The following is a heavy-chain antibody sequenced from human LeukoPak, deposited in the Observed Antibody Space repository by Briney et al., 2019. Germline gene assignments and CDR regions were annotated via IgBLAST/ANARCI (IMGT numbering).Heavy chain of an antibody. CDR2: ISSSSSYI. CDR1: GFTFSSYS. CDR3: ARDPWFGELLSSLAADY. V-gene: IGHV3-21*01. Sequence: PGGSLRLSCAASGFTFSSYSMNWVRQAPGKGLEWVSSISSSSSYIYYADSVKGRFTISRDNAKNSLYLQMNSLRAEDTAVYYCARDPWFGELLSSLAADYWGQGTLVTVSS. D-gene: IGHD3-10*01. J-gene: IGHJ4*02.